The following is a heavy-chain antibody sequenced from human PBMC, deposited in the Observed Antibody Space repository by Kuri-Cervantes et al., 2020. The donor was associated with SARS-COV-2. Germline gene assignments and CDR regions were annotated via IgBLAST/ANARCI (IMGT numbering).Heavy chain of an antibody. J-gene: IGHJ6*02. CDR1: GYSFTSYW. CDR3: ASLRFWSGYEDYYSGMDV. Sequence: GASLKISCTASGYSFTSYWISWVRQLPGKGLEWVGRIDTSDSYTNYSPSFQGHVTITADKSISTAYLQWSSLKASDTAKYYCASLRFWSGYEDYYSGMDVWGQGTPVTVSS. V-gene: IGHV5-10-1*01. CDR2: IDTSDSYT. D-gene: IGHD3-3*01.